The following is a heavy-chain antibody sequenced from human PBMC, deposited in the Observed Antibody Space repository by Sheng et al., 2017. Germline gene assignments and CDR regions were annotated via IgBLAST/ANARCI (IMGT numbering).Heavy chain of an antibody. D-gene: IGHD2-21*01. V-gene: IGHV3-21*02. J-gene: IGHJ5*02. CDR2: INDAGDHE. Sequence: QLLESGGGLVKPGGSLRLSCAGSGFQFNAYSMNWVRQRRGKGLEWVSSINDAGDHEYYAESFKGRFTISRDNARNSVYLQMESLRVEDTAVYFCARDLAGGDRLDPWGQGTLVTVSS. CDR3: ARDLAGGDRLDP. CDR1: GFQFNAYS.